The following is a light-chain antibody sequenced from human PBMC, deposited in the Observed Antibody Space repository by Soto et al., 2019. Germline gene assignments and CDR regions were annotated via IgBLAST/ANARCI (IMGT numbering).Light chain of an antibody. CDR2: DVS. J-gene: IGLJ3*02. CDR1: SSDVGEYNY. CDR3: CSYAGSYTFWV. V-gene: IGLV2-11*02. Sequence: QSALTQPRSVSGSPGQSVTISCTGTSSDVGEYNYVSWYQQHPGKAPKVMIYDVSRRPSGVPDRFSGAKSGNTASLTISGLPAEDEADDYCCSYAGSYTFWVFGGGTKLTVL.